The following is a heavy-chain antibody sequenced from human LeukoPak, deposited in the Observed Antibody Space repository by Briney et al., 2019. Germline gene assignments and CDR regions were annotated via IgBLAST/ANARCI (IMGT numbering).Heavy chain of an antibody. J-gene: IGHJ4*02. V-gene: IGHV3-33*03. D-gene: IGHD6-13*01. Sequence: GRSLRLSCAASGFTFSNYGMHWGRQTPGKGLDWVAVIWHDGSIKYYADSVRGRFTISRDNSMNTVYLQMKSLRAEDTAVYYCAKVRQFTAATGTGLDYWGQGTLVTVSS. CDR3: AKVRQFTAATGTGLDY. CDR2: IWHDGSIK. CDR1: GFTFSNYG.